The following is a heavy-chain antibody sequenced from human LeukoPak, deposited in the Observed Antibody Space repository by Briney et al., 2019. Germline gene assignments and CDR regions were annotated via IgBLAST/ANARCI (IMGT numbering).Heavy chain of an antibody. D-gene: IGHD5-18*01. J-gene: IGHJ4*02. V-gene: IGHV1-8*01. CDR1: GYTFSSYD. CDR2: MNPNSGNT. Sequence: GASVKVSCKASGYTFSSYDMNWVRQATGQGLEWMGWMNPNSGNTGYAQKFQGRVTMTRNTSIRTAYMELSSLRSEDTAVYYCAGGDSTAMAIDYWGQGTPVTVSS. CDR3: AGGDSTAMAIDY.